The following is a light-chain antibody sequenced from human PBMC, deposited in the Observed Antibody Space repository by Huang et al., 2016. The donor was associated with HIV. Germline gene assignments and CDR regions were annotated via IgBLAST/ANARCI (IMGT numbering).Light chain of an antibody. CDR2: GAS. Sequence: DIVLSQSPATLSVSPGERATLSCRASQSVSSNLAWYQQKPGQAPRLLICGASTRANGISGRFSGRGSGTDFTLTISSLQSEGFALYYCQQYNDWPPWTFGQGTKVEIK. CDR3: QQYNDWPPWT. V-gene: IGKV3-15*01. J-gene: IGKJ1*01. CDR1: QSVSSN.